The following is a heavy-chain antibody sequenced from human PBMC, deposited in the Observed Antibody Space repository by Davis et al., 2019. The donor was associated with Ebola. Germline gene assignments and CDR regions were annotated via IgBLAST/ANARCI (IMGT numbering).Heavy chain of an antibody. D-gene: IGHD6-6*01. CDR2: INPNSGGT. CDR1: GYTFTSYY. Sequence: ASVKVSCKASGYTFTSYYMNWVRQAPGQGLEWMGWINPNSGGTNYAQKFQGRVTMTRDTSISTAYMELSRLRSDDTAVYYCAREQQLVRIDYWGQGTLVAVSS. CDR3: AREQQLVRIDY. J-gene: IGHJ4*02. V-gene: IGHV1-2*02.